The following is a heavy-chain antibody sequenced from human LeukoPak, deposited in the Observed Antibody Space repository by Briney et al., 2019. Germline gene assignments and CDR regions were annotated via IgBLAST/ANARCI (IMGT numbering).Heavy chain of an antibody. CDR3: ARDFEFGDENGC. CDR2: IKKDGSDK. D-gene: IGHD4-17*01. Sequence: PGGSLRLSCAASGFTFSSYWMSWVRQAPGRGLEWVANIKKDGSDKFYVDSVKGRFTISRDNGKDSLYLQMNSLRVEDTAVYYCARDFEFGDENGCWGQGALVTVSS. CDR1: GFTFSSYW. V-gene: IGHV3-7*03. J-gene: IGHJ4*02.